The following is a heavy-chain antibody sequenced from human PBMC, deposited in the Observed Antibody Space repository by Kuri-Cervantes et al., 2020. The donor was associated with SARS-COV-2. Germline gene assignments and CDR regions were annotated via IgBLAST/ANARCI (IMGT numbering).Heavy chain of an antibody. CDR2: IYHSGST. Sequence: SETLSLTCTVSGGSISSSISSSSYYWGWIRQPPGKGLEWIGSIYHSGSTYYNPSLKSRVTISVDTSKNQFSLKLSSVTAADTAVYYCARRSTSITIFGVVNINPFDYWGQGTLVTVSS. D-gene: IGHD3-3*01. CDR3: ARRSTSITIFGVVNINPFDY. V-gene: IGHV4-39*01. CDR1: GGSISSSISSSSYY. J-gene: IGHJ4*02.